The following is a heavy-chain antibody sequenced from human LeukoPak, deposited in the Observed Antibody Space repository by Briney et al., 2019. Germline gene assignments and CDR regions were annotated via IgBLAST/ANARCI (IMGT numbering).Heavy chain of an antibody. CDR1: GFTFSSYG. J-gene: IGHJ4*02. D-gene: IGHD6-13*01. V-gene: IGHV3-30*03. Sequence: PGGSLRLSCSASGFTFSSYGIHGVRQAPGKRLEWVAVVSSDGSIKYNADSVKGRFTISRDTSKNTVYLQMNSLGAEDTAFYYCARGYSSSWLGYFDYWGQGTLVTVSS. CDR3: ARGYSSSWLGYFDY. CDR2: VSSDGSIK.